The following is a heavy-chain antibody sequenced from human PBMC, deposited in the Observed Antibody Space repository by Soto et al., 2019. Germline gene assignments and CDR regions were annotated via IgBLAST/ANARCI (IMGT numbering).Heavy chain of an antibody. CDR2: IYYSGST. J-gene: IGHJ4*02. CDR3: ARDTYFDY. Sequence: SETLSLTCTVSGGSISSYYWSWIRQPPGKGLEWIGDIYYSGSTNYNPSLKSRVTISVDTSKNQFYLKLISVTAADTAVYFCARDTYFDYWGQGTLVTVSS. CDR1: GGSISSYY. V-gene: IGHV4-59*01.